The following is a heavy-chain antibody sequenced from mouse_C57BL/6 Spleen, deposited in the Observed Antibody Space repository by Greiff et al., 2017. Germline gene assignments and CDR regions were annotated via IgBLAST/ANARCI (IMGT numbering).Heavy chain of an antibody. CDR1: GYAFSSSW. Sequence: VQVVESGPELVKPGASVKISCKASGYAFSSSWMNWVKQRPGKGLEWIGRIYPGDGDTNYNGKFKGKATLTADKSSSTADMQLSSLTSEDSAVYFCARPGTDYFDYWGQGTTLTVSS. CDR2: IYPGDGDT. CDR3: ARPGTDYFDY. D-gene: IGHD4-1*01. J-gene: IGHJ2*01. V-gene: IGHV1-82*01.